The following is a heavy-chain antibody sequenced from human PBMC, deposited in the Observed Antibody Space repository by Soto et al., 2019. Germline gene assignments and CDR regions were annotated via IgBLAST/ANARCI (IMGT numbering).Heavy chain of an antibody. Sequence: SETLSLTCTVSGGSVKIPNHHWHWIRQSPGKKLEWIGFIYHTGSTTYNPSLISRVAMSLDTSKNQFYLELTSVTAADTAIYSCSRWDFRYGFYVWGQGTTVPVSS. CDR3: SRWDFRYGFYV. J-gene: IGHJ6*02. V-gene: IGHV4-61*01. CDR2: IYHTGST. CDR1: GGSVKIPNHH. D-gene: IGHD1-26*01.